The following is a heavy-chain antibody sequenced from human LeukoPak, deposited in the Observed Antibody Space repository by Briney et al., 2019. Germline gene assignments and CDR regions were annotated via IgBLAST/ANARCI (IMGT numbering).Heavy chain of an antibody. CDR1: GYTFTSYG. D-gene: IGHD3-22*01. CDR3: AGGGSRDSSAGYYFDY. Sequence: ASVKVSCKAFGYTFTSYGISWVRQAPGQGLEWMGWISAYNGNTNYAQKLQGRVTMTTDTSTGTAYMELRSLKSEDTAVYYCAGGGSRDSSAGYYFDYWGQGTLVTVSS. CDR2: ISAYNGNT. V-gene: IGHV1-18*01. J-gene: IGHJ4*02.